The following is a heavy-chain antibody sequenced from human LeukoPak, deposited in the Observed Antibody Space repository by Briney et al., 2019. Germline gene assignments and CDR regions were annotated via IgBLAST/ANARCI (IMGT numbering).Heavy chain of an antibody. Sequence: PGGSLRLSCATSGFTLSSYSMHWVPQAPGQALEWVSSSSNIANYKYYADSVKGRFTISRDNAKNSLYLQMDSLRAEDTAVYFCARTRYGDYAFDYWGQGTLVTVSS. CDR2: SSNIANYK. D-gene: IGHD4-17*01. V-gene: IGHV3-21*01. CDR1: GFTLSSYS. CDR3: ARTRYGDYAFDY. J-gene: IGHJ4*02.